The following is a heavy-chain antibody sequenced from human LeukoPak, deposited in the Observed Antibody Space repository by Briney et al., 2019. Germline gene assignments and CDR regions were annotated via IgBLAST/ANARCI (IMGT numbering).Heavy chain of an antibody. CDR1: GYSIRSGYF. J-gene: IGHJ1*01. CDR2: INHSGST. V-gene: IGHV4-38-2*02. Sequence: SETLSLTCTVSGYSIRSGYFWGWIRQPPGKGLEWIGEINHSGSTNYNPSLKSRVTISVDTSKNQFSLKLSSVTAADTAVYYCARGPRYYYDSSGYSRYFQHWGQGTLVTVSS. D-gene: IGHD3-22*01. CDR3: ARGPRYYYDSSGYSRYFQH.